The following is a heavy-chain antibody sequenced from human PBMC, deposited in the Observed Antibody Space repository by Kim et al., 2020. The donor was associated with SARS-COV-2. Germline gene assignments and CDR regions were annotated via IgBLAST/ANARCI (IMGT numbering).Heavy chain of an antibody. D-gene: IGHD3-16*01. V-gene: IGHV3-21*04. CDR3: ARDHGGFPHLGYYGMDV. J-gene: IGHJ6*02. CDR1: GFTFSSYS. Sequence: GGSLRLSCAASGFTFSSYSMNWVRQAPGKGLEWVSSISSSSSYIYYADSVKGRFTISRDNAKNSLYLQMNSLRAEDTAVYYCARDHGGFPHLGYYGMDVWGQGTTVTVSS. CDR2: ISSSSSYI.